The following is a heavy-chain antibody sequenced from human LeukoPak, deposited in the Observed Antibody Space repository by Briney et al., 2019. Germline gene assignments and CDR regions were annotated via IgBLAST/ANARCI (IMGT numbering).Heavy chain of an antibody. V-gene: IGHV1-69*13. CDR3: ARAGRINGGSNSTFDY. CDR1: RGTFSNDA. J-gene: IGHJ4*02. Sequence: VASVNVSCTASRGTFSNDAISWVRQAPGQGREWMGGIIPIIGKVNYAQRFQGRVTITADESTCTAYMELKSLRSEDTAVYYCARAGRINGGSNSTFDYWGQGTLVIVSS. D-gene: IGHD2-8*01. CDR2: IIPIIGKV.